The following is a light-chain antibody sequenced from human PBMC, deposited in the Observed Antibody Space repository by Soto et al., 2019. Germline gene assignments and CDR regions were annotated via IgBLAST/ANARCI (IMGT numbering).Light chain of an antibody. Sequence: EIVLPQSPATLSLSPGERATLSCRASQSVSSYLAWYQQKPGQAPRLLIYDASNRATGIPGRFSGSGSGTDFTLTISSLETEDFAVYYCQQRSNWPRSTFGQGTKLEIK. J-gene: IGKJ2*01. V-gene: IGKV3-11*01. CDR3: QQRSNWPRST. CDR2: DAS. CDR1: QSVSSY.